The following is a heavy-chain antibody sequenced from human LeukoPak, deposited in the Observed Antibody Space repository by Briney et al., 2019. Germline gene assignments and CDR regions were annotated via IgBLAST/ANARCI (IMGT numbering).Heavy chain of an antibody. V-gene: IGHV4-30-4*01. CDR3: ARRRAATNWFDP. CDR1: GGSISNGDYY. J-gene: IGHJ5*02. D-gene: IGHD2-15*01. CDR2: IYYSGST. Sequence: PSETLSLTCTVSGGSISNGDYYWNWIRQPPGRRPEWIGYIYYSGSTNYNPSLKSRVTISVDTSKNQFSLKLSSVTAADTAVYYCARRRAATNWFDPWGQGTLVTVSS.